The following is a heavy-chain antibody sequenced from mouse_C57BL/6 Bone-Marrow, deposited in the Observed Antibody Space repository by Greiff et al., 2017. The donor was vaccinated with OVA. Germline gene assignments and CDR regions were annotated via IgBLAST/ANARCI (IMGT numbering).Heavy chain of an antibody. CDR3: AREDYYGSSYGWYFDV. CDR2: INPNNGGT. D-gene: IGHD1-1*01. V-gene: IGHV1-26*01. J-gene: IGHJ1*03. CDR1: GYTFTDYY. Sequence: VQLQQSGPELVKPGASVKISCKASGYTFTDYYMNWVKQSHGKSLEWIGDINPNNGGTSYNQKFKGKATLTVDKSSSTAYMELRSLTSEDSAVYYCAREDYYGSSYGWYFDVWGTGTTVTVSS.